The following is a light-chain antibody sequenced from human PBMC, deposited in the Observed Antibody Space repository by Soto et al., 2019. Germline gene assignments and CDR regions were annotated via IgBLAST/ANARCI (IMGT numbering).Light chain of an antibody. Sequence: QSALTQPPSMSGAPGQRVTISCTGSSSNIGAPYDVHWYQQFPGTAPKLLISGNSNRPSGVPDRFSGSTSGTSASLALTGLQAEDEADYYCQSYDHSLNAWVFGGGTQLTVL. CDR2: GNS. CDR3: QSYDHSLNAWV. CDR1: SSNIGAPYD. J-gene: IGLJ3*02. V-gene: IGLV1-40*01.